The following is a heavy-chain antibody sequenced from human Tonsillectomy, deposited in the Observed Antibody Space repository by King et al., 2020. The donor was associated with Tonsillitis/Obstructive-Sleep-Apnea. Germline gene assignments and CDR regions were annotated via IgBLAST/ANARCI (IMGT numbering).Heavy chain of an antibody. V-gene: IGHV3-9*01. D-gene: IGHD5-24*01. CDR3: AKELERWLKVAFDY. J-gene: IGHJ4*02. CDR1: GFTFDDYA. Sequence: VQLVESGGGLVQPGRSLRLSCAASGFTFDDYAMHWVRQVPGKGLEWVSGISWNRGNIGYADSVKGRFSISRDNAKNSLYLQMNSLRAEDTALYYCAKELERWLKVAFDYWGQGTLVTVSS. CDR2: ISWNRGNI.